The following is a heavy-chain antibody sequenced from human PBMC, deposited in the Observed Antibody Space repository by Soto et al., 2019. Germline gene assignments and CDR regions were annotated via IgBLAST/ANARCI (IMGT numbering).Heavy chain of an antibody. J-gene: IGHJ6*02. D-gene: IGHD2-8*02. CDR1: GFTCSAYT. Sequence: PGGSLRLACAASGFTCSAYTMNWVRQAPGKGLEWVSSISETSSEVHYAYSVKGRVTIARDNAKNFLYLQMKSLRAEDTAVYYCVKEAEICTGSCYKNGLDVWGQGTTVTVSS. V-gene: IGHV3-21*06. CDR2: ISETSSEV. CDR3: VKEAEICTGSCYKNGLDV.